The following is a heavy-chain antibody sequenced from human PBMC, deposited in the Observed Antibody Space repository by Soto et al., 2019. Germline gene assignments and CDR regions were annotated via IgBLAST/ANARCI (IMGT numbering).Heavy chain of an antibody. CDR1: GYTFTSYD. CDR2: MNPNSGKA. D-gene: IGHD2-15*01. J-gene: IGHJ2*01. CDR3: ARGLVVVSATYWYFDL. V-gene: IGHV1-8*01. Sequence: QVQLVQSGAEVKKPGASVKVSCKASGYTFTSYDINWVRQAAGQGLEWIGWMNPNSGKAVYAQKFQGRVTMAGNTSISTAYMELSSLRSDVTAVYFCARGLVVVSATYWYFDLWGRGTRVTVSS.